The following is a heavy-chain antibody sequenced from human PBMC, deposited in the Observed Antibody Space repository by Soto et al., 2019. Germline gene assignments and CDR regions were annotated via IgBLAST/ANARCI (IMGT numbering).Heavy chain of an antibody. CDR1: GFTFSSYA. CDR3: AGDPGGGDCSCDY. D-gene: IGHD2-21*02. V-gene: IGHV3-30-3*01. Sequence: QVQLVESGGGVVQPGRSLRLSCAASGFTFSSYAMHWVRQAPGKGLEWVAVISYDGSNKYYADSVKGRFTISRDNSKNELYLQMNSLRAEDTAVYYCAGDPGGGDCSCDYLGQGTLVTVSS. CDR2: ISYDGSNK. J-gene: IGHJ4*02.